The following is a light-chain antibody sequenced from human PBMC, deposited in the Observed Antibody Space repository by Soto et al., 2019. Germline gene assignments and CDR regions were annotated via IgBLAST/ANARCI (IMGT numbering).Light chain of an antibody. CDR3: QKYNSYSMYT. Sequence: DIQMTQSPSTLSASVGDRVTITCRASQSISSWLAWYQQKPGKAPKLLIYDASSLESGDQSRFSGSGSGTEFTLTISSLQPDDFATYSCQKYNSYSMYTFGQGTKLEIK. CDR1: QSISSW. V-gene: IGKV1-5*01. CDR2: DAS. J-gene: IGKJ2*01.